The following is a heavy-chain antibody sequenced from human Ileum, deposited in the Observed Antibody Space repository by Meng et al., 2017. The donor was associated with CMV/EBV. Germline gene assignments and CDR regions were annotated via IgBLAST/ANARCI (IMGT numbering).Heavy chain of an antibody. D-gene: IGHD6-6*01. J-gene: IGHJ4*02. CDR3: ARTYSSSSGITFDY. V-gene: IGHV4-4*07. CDR1: GGSISSYY. CDR2: ISTSGST. Sequence: QVQLHESGPGRVKPSETLSLTCTVSGGSISSYYWSWIRQPAGKGLEWIGRISTSGSTNYNPSLKSRVTMSVDASKNQFSLKPTSVTAADTAVYFCARTYSSSSGITFDYWGQGTLVTVSS.